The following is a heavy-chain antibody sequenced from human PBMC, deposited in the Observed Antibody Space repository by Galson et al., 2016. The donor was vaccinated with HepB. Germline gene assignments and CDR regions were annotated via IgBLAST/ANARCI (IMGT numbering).Heavy chain of an antibody. J-gene: IGHJ6*02. Sequence: SLRLSCAASGFTFSSYNMNWVRQAPGEGLEWVSSISGSNGFIYYADSVKGRFTISRDNAKNSLHLQMNSLRADDTAVYFCARDLDSRYYYSYHVMDVWGQGTTVTVSS. V-gene: IGHV3-21*01. D-gene: IGHD3-22*01. CDR3: ARDLDSRYYYSYHVMDV. CDR2: ISGSNGFI. CDR1: GFTFSSYN.